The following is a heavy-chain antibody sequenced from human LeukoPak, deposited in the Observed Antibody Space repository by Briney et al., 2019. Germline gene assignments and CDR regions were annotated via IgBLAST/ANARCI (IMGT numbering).Heavy chain of an antibody. CDR3: ARARHGYIYGYRPNELGHFFDY. CDR1: GGSISRSGYY. CDR2: IFYSGST. D-gene: IGHD5-18*01. J-gene: IGHJ4*02. V-gene: IGHV4-39*07. Sequence: SQTLSLTCTVSGGSISRSGYYWGWIRQTPGKGLEWIGSIFYSGSTYYKSYLKGRVTISLETSKNQYSLKLSSVTAADTAVYYCARARHGYIYGYRPNELGHFFDYWGQETLVTVSS.